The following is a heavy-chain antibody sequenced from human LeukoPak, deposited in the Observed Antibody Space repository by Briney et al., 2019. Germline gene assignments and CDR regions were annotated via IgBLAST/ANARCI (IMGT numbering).Heavy chain of an antibody. Sequence: PSETLSLTCTVSGGSISSYYWSWIRQPPGKGLEWIGYIYYSGSTNYNPSLKSRVTISVDTSKNQFSLKLSSVTAADTAVYYCARGARAMPLDYWGQGTLVTVSS. CDR2: IYYSGST. J-gene: IGHJ4*02. D-gene: IGHD2-2*01. V-gene: IGHV4-59*01. CDR3: ARGARAMPLDY. CDR1: GGSISSYY.